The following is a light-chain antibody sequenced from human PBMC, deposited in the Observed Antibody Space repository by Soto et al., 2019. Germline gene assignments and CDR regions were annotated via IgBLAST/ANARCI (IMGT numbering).Light chain of an antibody. CDR2: AAS. J-gene: IGKJ3*01. CDR1: QGIRND. V-gene: IGKV1-6*01. CDR3: LQDYNYILT. Sequence: AIQMTQSPSSLSASVVDRVTITCRASQGIRNDLGWYQQKPGKAPKLLIYAASSLQSGVPSRFSGSGSGTDFTLTISSLQPEDFATYYCLQDYNYILTFGPGTKVDIK.